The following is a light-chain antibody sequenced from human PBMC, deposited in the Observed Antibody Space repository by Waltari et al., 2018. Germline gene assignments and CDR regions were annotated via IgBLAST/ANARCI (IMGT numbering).Light chain of an antibody. CDR3: QSYDTTLSAWV. V-gene: IGLV1-40*01. Sequence: QSELTQPPSMSGAPGQRVTISCTGSSSNLGAHFDVHWYQQVSGTAPKLLIYRNTNRPAGVPDRFSASKSGTSASLAITGLQADDEADYYCQSYDTTLSAWVFGGGTKLTVL. CDR1: SSNLGAHFD. J-gene: IGLJ3*02. CDR2: RNT.